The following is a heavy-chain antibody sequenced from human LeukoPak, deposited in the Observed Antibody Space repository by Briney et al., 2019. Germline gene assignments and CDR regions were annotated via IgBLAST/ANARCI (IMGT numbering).Heavy chain of an antibody. V-gene: IGHV3-11*01. CDR2: IRSSGSTI. CDR3: VRDRLGGFLVY. D-gene: IGHD2/OR15-2a*01. J-gene: IGHJ4*02. CDR1: GCTFTRYY. Sequence: GWSLSVSCAASGCTFTRYYMSWMRPAPGRGLEWMSYIRSSGSTIYYADSVKGRFTISRDNAKNSLYLQMNSLRAEATAVYYCVRDRLGGFLVYSGAGTLVTVSP.